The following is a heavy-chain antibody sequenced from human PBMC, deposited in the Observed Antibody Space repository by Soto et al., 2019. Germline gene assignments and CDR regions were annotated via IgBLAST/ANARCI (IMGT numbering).Heavy chain of an antibody. CDR1: GGTFSSYT. D-gene: IGHD2-15*01. V-gene: IGHV1-69*08. Sequence: QVQLVQSGAEVKKPGSSVKVSCKASGGTFSSYTISWVRQAPGQGLEWMGRINTIPGIANDERKFPGRVTITEDKSTSGAYMALSSLSCEDAAVYYCARDCSGHSCYPSGYWGQGTLVTVSS. CDR3: ARDCSGHSCYPSGY. CDR2: INTIPGIA. J-gene: IGHJ4*02.